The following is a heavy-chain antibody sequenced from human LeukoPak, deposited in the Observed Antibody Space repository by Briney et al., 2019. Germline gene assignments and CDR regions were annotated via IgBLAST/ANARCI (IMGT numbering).Heavy chain of an antibody. CDR3: TTALFPSSGWYYFDY. J-gene: IGHJ4*02. D-gene: IGHD6-19*01. CDR1: GFTFSNAW. V-gene: IGHV3-15*01. CDR2: IKSKPDGGTT. Sequence: GGSLRLSCAASGFTFSNAWMSWVRRAPGKGREWVGRIKSKPDGGTTDYAAPVKGRFTISRDDSKNTLYLQMNSLKTEDTAVYYCTTALFPSSGWYYFDYWGQGTLVTVSS.